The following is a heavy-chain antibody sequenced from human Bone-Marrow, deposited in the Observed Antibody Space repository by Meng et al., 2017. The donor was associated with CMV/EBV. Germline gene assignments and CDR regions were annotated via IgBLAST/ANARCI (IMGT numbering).Heavy chain of an antibody. Sequence: GSLRLSCTVSGYSISSGYYWGWIRQPPGKGLEWIGSIYHSGSTYYNPSLKRRVTITVDTSKNQFSLKLSSVTAADTAIYYCARLTILRGLLHVRAFDIWGQGTMVTVSS. CDR2: IYHSGST. J-gene: IGHJ3*02. D-gene: IGHD3-10*01. V-gene: IGHV4-38-2*02. CDR1: GYSISSGYY. CDR3: ARLTILRGLLHVRAFDI.